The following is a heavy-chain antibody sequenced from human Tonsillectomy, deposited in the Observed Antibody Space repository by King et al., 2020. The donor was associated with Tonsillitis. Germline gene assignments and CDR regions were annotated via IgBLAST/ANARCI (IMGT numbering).Heavy chain of an antibody. D-gene: IGHD2-2*02. Sequence: VQLVESGGGLVQPGGSLRLSCAASGFTFSSYAMSWVRQAPGKGLEWVSAISGSGGSTYYADSVKGRFTISRDNSKNTLYLQMNSLRAEDTAVYYCVKGGDCSSASCYKGGMDVWGQGTTVTVSS. J-gene: IGHJ6*02. CDR3: VKGGDCSSASCYKGGMDV. CDR1: GFTFSSYA. CDR2: ISGSGGST. V-gene: IGHV3-23*04.